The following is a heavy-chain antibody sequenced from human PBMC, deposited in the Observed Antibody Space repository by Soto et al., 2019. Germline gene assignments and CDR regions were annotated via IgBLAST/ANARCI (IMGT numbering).Heavy chain of an antibody. CDR2: INPHGGST. CDR1: RDTFTSYY. Sequence: ASVMGSSRAPRDTFTSYYINWVRQAPGQGLEWMGVINPHGGSTAYAQKFKGRVTLTRDTSASTVYMEVSSLTSEDTAMYYCARSSGGNFGIIIEGTNWFAPWGQGTLVTVS. J-gene: IGHJ5*02. CDR3: ARSSGGNFGIIIEGTNWFAP. V-gene: IGHV1-46*01. D-gene: IGHD1-26*01.